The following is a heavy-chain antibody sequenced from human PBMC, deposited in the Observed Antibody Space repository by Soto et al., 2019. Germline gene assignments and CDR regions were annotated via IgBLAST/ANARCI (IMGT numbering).Heavy chain of an antibody. Sequence: QVQLQESGPGLVKPSQTLSLTCTVSGGSISSGGYYWSWIRQHPGKGLEWIGYIYYSGSTYYNPSLKSRVNISVDPSKNQFALKLRSVTAADTAVYYCASVPGVTQDWYFDLWGRGTLVTVSS. D-gene: IGHD5-18*01. CDR1: GGSISSGGYY. V-gene: IGHV4-31*03. J-gene: IGHJ2*01. CDR3: ASVPGVTQDWYFDL. CDR2: IYYSGST.